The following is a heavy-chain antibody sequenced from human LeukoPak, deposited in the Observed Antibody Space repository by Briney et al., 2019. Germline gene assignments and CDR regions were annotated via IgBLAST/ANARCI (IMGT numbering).Heavy chain of an antibody. J-gene: IGHJ4*02. CDR1: GYTFTTAG. CDR3: ARDRCSGGSCATVY. V-gene: IGHV1-18*01. CDR2: ISAYNGNT. Sequence: ASXXVSCKASGYTFTTAGITWVRQAPGEGGEWMGWISAYNGNTNYAQKLQGRVTITTETYTSTDCMEMRRLRSDDTAVYYCARDRCSGGSCATVYWGQGTLVTVSS. D-gene: IGHD2-15*01.